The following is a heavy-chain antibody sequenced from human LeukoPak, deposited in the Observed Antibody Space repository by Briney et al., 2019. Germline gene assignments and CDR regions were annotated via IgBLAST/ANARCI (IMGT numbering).Heavy chain of an antibody. D-gene: IGHD4-23*01. V-gene: IGHV1-8*01. CDR3: ARGPNKSDGGNSGSAWFDP. CDR2: MNPNSGNT. Sequence: GASATVSCKASGYTFTTYDINWVRQATGQGLEWMGWMNPNSGNTGYAQKFQGRVTMTRNTSISTAYMELSSLRSEDTAVYYCARGPNKSDGGNSGSAWFDPWGQGTLVTVSS. J-gene: IGHJ5*02. CDR1: GYTFTTYD.